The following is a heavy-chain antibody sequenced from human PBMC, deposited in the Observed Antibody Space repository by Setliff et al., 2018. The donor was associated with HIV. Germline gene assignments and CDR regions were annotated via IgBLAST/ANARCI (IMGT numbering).Heavy chain of an antibody. D-gene: IGHD6-19*01. V-gene: IGHV1-18*01. CDR1: GYTFTSYG. Sequence: ASVKVSCKESGYTFTSYGIRWVRQAPGQGLEWMGWISAYNGNTNYAQKLQGRVTMTTDTSTSTAYMELRSLRSDDTAVYYCARDQGSGWYYYYYGMDVWGQGTTVTVSS. J-gene: IGHJ6*02. CDR2: ISAYNGNT. CDR3: ARDQGSGWYYYYYGMDV.